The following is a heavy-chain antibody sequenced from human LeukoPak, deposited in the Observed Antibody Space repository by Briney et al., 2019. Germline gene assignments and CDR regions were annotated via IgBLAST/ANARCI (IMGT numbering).Heavy chain of an antibody. V-gene: IGHV4-39*01. Sequence: SETLSLTCTVSGGSISSSSYYWGWIRQPPGKGLEWIGSIYYSGSTYYNPSLKSRVTISVDTSKNQLSLRLSSVTAADTAVYYCARVDDFGTDYWGQGTLVTVSS. J-gene: IGHJ4*02. D-gene: IGHD3-3*01. CDR2: IYYSGST. CDR3: ARVDDFGTDY. CDR1: GGSISSSSYY.